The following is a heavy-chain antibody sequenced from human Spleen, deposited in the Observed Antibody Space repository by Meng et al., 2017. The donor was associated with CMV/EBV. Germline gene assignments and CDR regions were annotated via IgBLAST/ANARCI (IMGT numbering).Heavy chain of an antibody. CDR2: ISGSGGST. D-gene: IGHD3-22*01. CDR1: GYTFSSYS. J-gene: IGHJ4*02. V-gene: IGHV3-23*01. CDR3: ARAKGGTYYDSSGPFDY. Sequence: GESLKISCRASGYTFSSYSMSWVRQAPGKGLEWVSSISGSGGSTYSADSVKGRLTISRDNAKNSLYLQMNSLRAEDTAVYYCARAKGGTYYDSSGPFDYWGQGTLVTVSS.